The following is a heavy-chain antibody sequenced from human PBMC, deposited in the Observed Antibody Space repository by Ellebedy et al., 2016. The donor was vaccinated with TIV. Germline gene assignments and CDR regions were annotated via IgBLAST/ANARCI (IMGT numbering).Heavy chain of an antibody. Sequence: MPSETLSLTCAVYGGSFSGYYWSWIRQPPGKGLEWIGEITHSGSTNYNPSLKSRVTISVDTSKNQFSLNLSSLTAADTAVYYCARVKATGDQARGLIDAWGQGTLVTVSS. J-gene: IGHJ5*02. D-gene: IGHD1-26*01. CDR2: ITHSGST. CDR1: GGSFSGYY. CDR3: ARVKATGDQARGLIDA. V-gene: IGHV4-34*01.